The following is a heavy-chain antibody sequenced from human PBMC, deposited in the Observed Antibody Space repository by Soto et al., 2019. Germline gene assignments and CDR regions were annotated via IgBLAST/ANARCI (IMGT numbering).Heavy chain of an antibody. Sequence: SETLSLTCAVYGGSFSGYYWSWIRQPPGKGLEWIGEINHSGSTNYNPSLKSRVTISVDTSKNQFSLKLSSVTAADTAVYYCAALGYCSSTSCNLFDYWGQGTLVTVSS. CDR1: GGSFSGYY. V-gene: IGHV4-34*01. CDR3: AALGYCSSTSCNLFDY. CDR2: INHSGST. J-gene: IGHJ4*02. D-gene: IGHD2-2*01.